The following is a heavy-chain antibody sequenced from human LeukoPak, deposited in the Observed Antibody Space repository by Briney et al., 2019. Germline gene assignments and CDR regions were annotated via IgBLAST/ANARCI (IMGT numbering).Heavy chain of an antibody. V-gene: IGHV4-34*01. Sequence: SETLSLTCGVYGGSFSGYYWSWIRQPPGKGLEWIGEINHRGSTNYNPSLKSRVTLSVDTSKNQFSLRLGSVTAADTAVYYCARAGYSNGWYGAFDYWGQGTLVPVSS. CDR1: GGSFSGYY. CDR2: INHRGST. CDR3: ARAGYSNGWYGAFDY. J-gene: IGHJ4*02. D-gene: IGHD6-19*01.